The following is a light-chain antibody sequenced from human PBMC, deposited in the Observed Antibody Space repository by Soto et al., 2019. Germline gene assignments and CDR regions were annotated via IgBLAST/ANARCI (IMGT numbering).Light chain of an antibody. Sequence: EIVVTQSPATLSVSPGERATLSCRASHTVSSSFAWYQQIPGQAHRLLIYGASIRAAGIPARFSGSVSGTEFTLTISSLQSEDFAVDYCQQHHDWTTFGQVTQVEIK. J-gene: IGKJ1*01. V-gene: IGKV3-15*01. CDR2: GAS. CDR3: QQHHDWTT. CDR1: HTVSSS.